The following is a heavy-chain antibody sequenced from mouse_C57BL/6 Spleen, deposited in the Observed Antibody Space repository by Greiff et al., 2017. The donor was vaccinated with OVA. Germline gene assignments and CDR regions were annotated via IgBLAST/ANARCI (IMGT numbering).Heavy chain of an antibody. D-gene: IGHD1-1*01. CDR2: IDPSDSET. CDR1: GYTFTSYW. CDR3: ARVAITTVDFDY. J-gene: IGHJ2*01. V-gene: IGHV1-52*01. Sequence: QVHVKQPGAELVRPGSSVKLSCKASGYTFTSYWMHWVKQRPIQGLEWIGNIDPSDSETHYNQKFKDKATLTVDKSSSTAYMQLSSLTSEDSAVYYCARVAITTVDFDYWGQGTTLTVSS.